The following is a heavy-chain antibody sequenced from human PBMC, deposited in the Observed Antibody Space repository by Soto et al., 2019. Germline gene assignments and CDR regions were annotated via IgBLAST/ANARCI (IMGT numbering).Heavy chain of an antibody. V-gene: IGHV3-23*01. J-gene: IGHJ6*02. CDR3: ARGDRGGSGSPASYYYSGLDV. D-gene: IGHD3-10*01. CDR2: VSAGGDMT. CDR1: GFTFNSYA. Sequence: DVQVLESGGDLVQPGGSLRLSCAASGFTFNSYAMSWVRQAPGKGLEWVSSVSAGGDMTYYSDSVKGRFTISRDNSNNALFLQMNSLRIEDTALYHCARGDRGGSGSPASYYYSGLDVWGQGTTVTVS.